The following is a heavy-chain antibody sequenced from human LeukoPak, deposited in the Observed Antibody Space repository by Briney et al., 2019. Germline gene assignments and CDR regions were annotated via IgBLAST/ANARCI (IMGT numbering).Heavy chain of an antibody. Sequence: GGSLRLSCAASGFTFSSYAMSWVRQAPGKGLEWVSAISGSGGSTYYADSVKGRFTTSRDNSKNTLYLQMNSLRAEDTAVYYCAKAGYSGYGTYYYYGMDVWGQGTTVTVSS. D-gene: IGHD5-12*01. CDR3: AKAGYSGYGTYYYYGMDV. J-gene: IGHJ6*02. CDR1: GFTFSSYA. V-gene: IGHV3-23*01. CDR2: ISGSGGST.